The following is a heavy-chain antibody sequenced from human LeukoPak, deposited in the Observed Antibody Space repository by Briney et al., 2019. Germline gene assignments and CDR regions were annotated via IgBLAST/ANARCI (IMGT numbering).Heavy chain of an antibody. CDR3: AGPSVVQNYYYYGMDV. Sequence: VASVKVSCKASGGTFSSYAISWVRQAPGQGLEWMGRIIPIFGIANYAQKFQDRVTITADKSTSTAYMELSSLRSEDTAVYYCAGPSVVQNYYYYGMDVWGQGTTVTVSS. V-gene: IGHV1-69*04. J-gene: IGHJ6*02. CDR2: IIPIFGIA. D-gene: IGHD1-1*01. CDR1: GGTFSSYA.